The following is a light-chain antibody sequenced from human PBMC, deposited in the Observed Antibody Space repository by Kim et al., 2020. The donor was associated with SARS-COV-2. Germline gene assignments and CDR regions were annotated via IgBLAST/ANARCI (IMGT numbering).Light chain of an antibody. CDR2: GAS. J-gene: IGKJ2*01. Sequence: EIVLTQSPGTLSLSPGERATLSCRASQSVTSSYLAWYQQKPAQAPRLLIYGASTRATGIPDRFSGSGSGTDFTLTISRLEPEDFAVYYCQQYGSSPIFGQGTKLEI. CDR1: QSVTSSY. V-gene: IGKV3-20*01. CDR3: QQYGSSPI.